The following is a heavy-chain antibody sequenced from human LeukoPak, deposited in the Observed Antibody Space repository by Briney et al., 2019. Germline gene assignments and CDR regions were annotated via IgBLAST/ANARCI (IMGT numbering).Heavy chain of an antibody. V-gene: IGHV5-51*01. D-gene: IGHD3-10*01. J-gene: IGHJ4*02. CDR2: IYPPDSDP. Sequence: GESLKISCKGSGYSFTNYWIGWVRQMPGKGLEWMGIIYPPDSDPRYSPSFQGQVTISADKSISTAYLQWSSLKASDTAMYYCARRITIVRGSYYLDYWGQGTLVTVFS. CDR1: GYSFTNYW. CDR3: ARRITIVRGSYYLDY.